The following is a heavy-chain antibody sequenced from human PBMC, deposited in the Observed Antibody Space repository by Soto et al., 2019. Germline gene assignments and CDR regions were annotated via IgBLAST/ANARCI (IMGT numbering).Heavy chain of an antibody. V-gene: IGHV3-30*18. J-gene: IGHJ4*02. CDR3: AKAVYNWNDGFFDY. D-gene: IGHD1-1*01. CDR2: ISYDGINK. Sequence: QVQLVESGGGVVQPGRSLRLSCAASGFTFSSYGMHWVRQAPGKGLEWVAVISYDGINKYYADSVKGRFTISRDNSKNTPYRQMNSLRAEDTAVYYCAKAVYNWNDGFFDYWGQGTLVTVSS. CDR1: GFTFSSYG.